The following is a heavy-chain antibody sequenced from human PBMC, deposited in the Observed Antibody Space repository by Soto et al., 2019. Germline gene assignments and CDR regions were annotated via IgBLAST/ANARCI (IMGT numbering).Heavy chain of an antibody. CDR2: VSKSDYT. J-gene: IGHJ4*02. V-gene: IGHV3-21*01. D-gene: IGHD2-2*01. CDR1: GSYFNNYG. CDR3: AREDSIIIPAVSDF. Sequence: PGGSLRLSCAVSGSYFNNYGINWVRQAPGKGLEWVSSVSKSDYTYYSDSVKGRFTISRDNAKNSVSLQMNSLRAEDTAVYYCAREDSIIIPAVSDFWGQGTLVTVSS.